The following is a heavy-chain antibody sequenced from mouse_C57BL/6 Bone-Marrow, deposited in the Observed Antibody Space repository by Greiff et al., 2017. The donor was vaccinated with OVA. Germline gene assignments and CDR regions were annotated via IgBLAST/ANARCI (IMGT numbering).Heavy chain of an antibody. CDR1: GFTFSSYA. V-gene: IGHV5-4*03. D-gene: IGHD2-3*01. J-gene: IGHJ3*01. CDR3: ARVWLYDGYYSFAY. Sequence: EVMLVESGGGLVKPGGSLKLSCAASGFTFSSYAMSWVRQTPEKRPEWVATISDGGSYTYYPDNVKGRFTISRDNAKNNLYLQMSHLKSEDTAMYYCARVWLYDGYYSFAYWGQGTLVTVSA. CDR2: ISDGGSYT.